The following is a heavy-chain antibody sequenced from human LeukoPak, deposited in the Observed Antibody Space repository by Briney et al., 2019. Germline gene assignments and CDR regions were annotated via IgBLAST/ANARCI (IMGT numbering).Heavy chain of an antibody. J-gene: IGHJ4*02. D-gene: IGHD3-3*01. CDR1: GFTLSSYW. Sequence: GGSLRLSCAASGFTLSSYWMSWVRQAPGKGLEWVANIKQDGSEKYYVDSVKGRFTISRDNAKNSLYLQMSSLRAEDTAVYYCARLDYDFWSGSFDYWGQGTLVTVSS. V-gene: IGHV3-7*01. CDR3: ARLDYDFWSGSFDY. CDR2: IKQDGSEK.